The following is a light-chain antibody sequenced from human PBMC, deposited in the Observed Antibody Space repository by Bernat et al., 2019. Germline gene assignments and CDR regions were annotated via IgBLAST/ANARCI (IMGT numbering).Light chain of an antibody. J-gene: IGKJ4*01. Sequence: DIQMTQSPSSLSASIGDRVTITCRASQAIRGCLNWYQQKPGKAPKLLISAATNVYGPSRFSGSESGTDFTLTISSLQADDFATYFCQQSYDARVLTFGGGTKVEIK. CDR1: QAIRGC. CDR3: QQSYDARVLT. V-gene: IGKV1-39*01. CDR2: AAT.